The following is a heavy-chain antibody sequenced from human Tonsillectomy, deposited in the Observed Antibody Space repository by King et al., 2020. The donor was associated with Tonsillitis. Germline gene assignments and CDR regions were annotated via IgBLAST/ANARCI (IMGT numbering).Heavy chain of an antibody. CDR2: LCVDGSNK. D-gene: IGHD1-1*01. J-gene: IGHJ4*02. V-gene: IGHV3-33*01. CDR1: GLTFSRYG. CDR3: ARDTSGTHFDY. Sequence: VQLVESGGGVVQPGRSLRISCAASGLTFSRYGMHCVRQSPGKGLVWVGVLCVDGSNKYHADSVKGRLTISRDNSKKTVYLQMNSLRAEDTDVYYCARDTSGTHFDYWGQGTLVTVSS.